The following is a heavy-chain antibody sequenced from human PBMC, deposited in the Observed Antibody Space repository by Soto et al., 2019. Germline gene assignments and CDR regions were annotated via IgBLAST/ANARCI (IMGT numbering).Heavy chain of an antibody. J-gene: IGHJ4*02. CDR3: ARYNAASGTYYFDF. V-gene: IGHV4-59*12. D-gene: IGHD6-13*01. CDR1: FDSISSYS. Sequence: SQTLSLTCPFSFDSISSYSLSLILHPPGKGLEWIWNIHYNGNTKYNPSLKSRVTMSVDTSKNQFSLKLTSVTAADTAVYYCARYNAASGTYYFDFWGQGALVTVSS. CDR2: IHYNGNT.